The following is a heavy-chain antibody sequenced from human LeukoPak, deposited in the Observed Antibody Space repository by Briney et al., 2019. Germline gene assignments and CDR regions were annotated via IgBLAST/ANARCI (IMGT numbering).Heavy chain of an antibody. CDR2: IYYSGST. CDR1: GGSISSYY. Sequence: PSETLSLTCTVSGGSISSYYWSWIRQPPGTGLEWIGYIYYSGSTNYNPSLKSRVTISVDTSKNQFSLKLSSVTAADTAVYYCASKGVTTENYFDYWGQGTLVTVSS. D-gene: IGHD4-11*01. V-gene: IGHV4-59*01. J-gene: IGHJ4*02. CDR3: ASKGVTTENYFDY.